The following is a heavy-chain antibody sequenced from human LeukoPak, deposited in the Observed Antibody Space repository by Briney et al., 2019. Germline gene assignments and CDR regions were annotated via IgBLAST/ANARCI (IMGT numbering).Heavy chain of an antibody. CDR1: GFTFSSYS. CDR2: ISSSSSYI. CDR3: AKAPVTTCRGAFCYPFDY. V-gene: IGHV3-21*04. J-gene: IGHJ4*02. D-gene: IGHD2-15*01. Sequence: GGSERLSCAASGFTFSSYSMNWFRQAPGKGLEWVSSISSSSSYIYYADSVKGRFTISRDNAKNSLYLQMNRLRPEDAAVYYCAKAPVTTCRGAFCYPFDYWGLGTLVTVSS.